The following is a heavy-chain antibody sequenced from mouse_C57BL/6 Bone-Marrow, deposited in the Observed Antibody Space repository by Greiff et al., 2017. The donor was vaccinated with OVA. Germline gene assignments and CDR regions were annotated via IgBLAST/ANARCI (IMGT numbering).Heavy chain of an antibody. J-gene: IGHJ2*01. Sequence: EVQRVESGPGLVKPSQSLSLTCSVTGYSITSGYYWNWIRQFPGNKLEWMGYISYDGSNNYNPSLKNRISITRDTSKNQFFLKLNSVTTEDTATYYCARDGDYYGSSIFDYWGQGTTLTVSS. V-gene: IGHV3-6*01. CDR2: ISYDGSN. CDR3: ARDGDYYGSSIFDY. D-gene: IGHD1-1*01. CDR1: GYSITSGYY.